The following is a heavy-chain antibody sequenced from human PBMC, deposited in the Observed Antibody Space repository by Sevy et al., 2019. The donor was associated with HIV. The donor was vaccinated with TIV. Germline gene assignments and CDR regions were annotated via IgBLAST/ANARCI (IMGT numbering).Heavy chain of an antibody. D-gene: IGHD4-17*01. V-gene: IGHV4-39*01. CDR2: IYYSWST. CDR1: SGSISSSSYY. CDR3: ARVVYGDYVNYFDP. J-gene: IGHJ5*02. Sequence: SETLSLTCSVSSGSISSSSYYWGWIRQPPGKGLEWIGTIYYSWSTYYGPSLKSRVSISVDTSKNQFSLKLISVTAADTAVYYCARVVYGDYVNYFDPWGQGTLVTVSS.